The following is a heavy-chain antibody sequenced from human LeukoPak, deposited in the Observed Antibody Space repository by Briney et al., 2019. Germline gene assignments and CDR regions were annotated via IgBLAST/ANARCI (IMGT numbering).Heavy chain of an antibody. CDR3: AKGWNYFYYYYMDV. CDR2: ISGSGGST. D-gene: IGHD1-1*01. CDR1: GFTFSSYA. J-gene: IGHJ6*03. Sequence: GRSLRLSCAASGFTFSSYAMSWVRQAPGKGLEWVSAISGSGGSTYYADSVKGRFTISRDNSKNTLYLQMNSLRAEDTAVYYCAKGWNYFYYYYMDVWGKGTTVTVSS. V-gene: IGHV3-23*01.